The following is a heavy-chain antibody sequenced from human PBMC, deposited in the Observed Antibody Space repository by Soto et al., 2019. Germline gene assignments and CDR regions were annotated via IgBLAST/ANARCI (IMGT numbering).Heavy chain of an antibody. V-gene: IGHV1-69*06. D-gene: IGHD2-21*02. Sequence: QVHLLQSGAEVKKPGSSVKVSCKASGGTFSNDAVSWLRQAPGQGLEWMGGITPFFDTPSYAQRFQGRITISADTSTTTVDMELRGRRCEDTAIYYCAREVVTETTLGYFDYWGQGTLVTVSS. CDR2: ITPFFDTP. CDR1: GGTFSNDA. CDR3: AREVVTETTLGYFDY. J-gene: IGHJ4*02.